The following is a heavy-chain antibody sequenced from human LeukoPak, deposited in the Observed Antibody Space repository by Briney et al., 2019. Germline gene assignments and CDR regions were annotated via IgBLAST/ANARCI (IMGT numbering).Heavy chain of an antibody. CDR1: GGSISSSSYY. Sequence: PSETLSLTCTVSGGSISSSSYYWGWIRQPPGKGLEWIGSIYYSGSTYYNPSLKSRVTISVDTSKNQFSLKLSSVTAADTAVYYCARHLASPIVVVPAAWPLYFDYWGQGTLVTVSS. D-gene: IGHD2-2*01. CDR3: ARHLASPIVVVPAAWPLYFDY. J-gene: IGHJ4*02. CDR2: IYYSGST. V-gene: IGHV4-39*01.